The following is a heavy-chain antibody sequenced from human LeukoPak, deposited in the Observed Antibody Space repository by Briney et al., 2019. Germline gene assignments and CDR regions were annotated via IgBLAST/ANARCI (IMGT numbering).Heavy chain of an antibody. CDR3: AELGITMIGGV. Sequence: GGSLRLSCAASGFTFSSYEMNWVRQDPGKGLEWVSYISSSGSTIYYADSVKGRFTISRDNAKNSLYLQMNSLRAEDTAVYYCAELGITMIGGVWGKGTTVTISS. CDR1: GFTFSSYE. CDR2: ISSSGSTI. D-gene: IGHD3-10*02. V-gene: IGHV3-48*03. J-gene: IGHJ6*04.